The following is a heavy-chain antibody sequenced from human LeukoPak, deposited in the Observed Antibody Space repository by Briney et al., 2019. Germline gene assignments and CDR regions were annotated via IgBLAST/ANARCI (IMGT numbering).Heavy chain of an antibody. Sequence: GGSLRLSCAASGFTSSSYSMNWVRQAPGKGLEWVSSISSSSSYIYHADSVKGRFTISRDNAKNSLYLQMNSLRAEDTAVYYCARGSGYSYGRFYDYWGQGTLVTVSS. D-gene: IGHD5-18*01. J-gene: IGHJ4*02. V-gene: IGHV3-21*01. CDR3: ARGSGYSYGRFYDY. CDR2: ISSSSSYI. CDR1: GFTSSSYS.